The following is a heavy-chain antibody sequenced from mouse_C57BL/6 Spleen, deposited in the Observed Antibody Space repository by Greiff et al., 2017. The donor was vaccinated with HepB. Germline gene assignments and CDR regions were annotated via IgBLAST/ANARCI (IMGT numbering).Heavy chain of an antibody. CDR3: AINFYYYGSSPYWYFDV. D-gene: IGHD1-1*01. V-gene: IGHV1-74*01. CDR1: GYTFTSYW. CDR2: IHPSDSDT. Sequence: QVHVKQPGAELVKPGASVKVSCKASGYTFTSYWMHWVKQRPGQGLEWIGRIHPSDSDTNYNQKFKGKATLTVDKSSSTAYMQLSSLTSEDSAVYYCAINFYYYGSSPYWYFDVWGTGTTVTVSS. J-gene: IGHJ1*03.